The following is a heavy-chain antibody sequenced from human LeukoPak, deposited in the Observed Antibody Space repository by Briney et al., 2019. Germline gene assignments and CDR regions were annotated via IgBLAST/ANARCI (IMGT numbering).Heavy chain of an antibody. CDR2: IYYSGTT. CDR1: GASISSYY. D-gene: IGHD4-17*01. V-gene: IGHV4-59*08. J-gene: IGHJ4*02. Sequence: SETLSLTCTVSGASISSYYWSWIRQPPGKGLEWIGYIYYSGTTNYSPSLKSRVTISVDTSKNQFSLKLSSVTAADTAVYYCARGPYGDYLTFDYWGQGTLVTVSS. CDR3: ARGPYGDYLTFDY.